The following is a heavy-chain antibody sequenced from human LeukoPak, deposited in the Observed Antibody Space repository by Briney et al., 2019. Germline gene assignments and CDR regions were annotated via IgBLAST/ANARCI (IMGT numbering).Heavy chain of an antibody. J-gene: IGHJ1*01. CDR3: ATVHNCSGGSCYWGYFQH. Sequence: SAKVSCKASGGTFSSYAISWVRQAPGQGLEWMGGIIPIFGTANYAQKFQGRVTITADKSTSTAYMELSSLRSEDTAVYYCATVHNCSGGSCYWGYFQHWGQGTLVTVSS. D-gene: IGHD2-15*01. CDR2: IIPIFGTA. V-gene: IGHV1-69*06. CDR1: GGTFSSYA.